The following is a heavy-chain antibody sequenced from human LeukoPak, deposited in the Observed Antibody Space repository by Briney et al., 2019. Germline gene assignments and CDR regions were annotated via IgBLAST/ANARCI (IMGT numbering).Heavy chain of an antibody. CDR1: GFSVSNNY. CDR3: GRAGVYSASSGYGPDR. Sequence: PGGSLRLSCAASGFSVSNNYMSWVRQAPGKGLEWVSVIHSGGETYYTDSVKVRFTISRDNSKNTLYLQMNSLRAEDTAVYYCGRAGVYSASSGYGPDRWGQGTLVTVSS. J-gene: IGHJ5*02. D-gene: IGHD3-22*01. V-gene: IGHV3-53*01. CDR2: IHSGGET.